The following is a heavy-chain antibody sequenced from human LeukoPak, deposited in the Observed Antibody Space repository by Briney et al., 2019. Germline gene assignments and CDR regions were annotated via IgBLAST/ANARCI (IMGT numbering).Heavy chain of an antibody. CDR3: ARDAAGPSGSSSFD. J-gene: IGHJ4*02. Sequence: ASVKVSCKASGYTFTGYYMHWVRQAPGQGLEWMGWINPNSGGTNYAQKFQGRVTMTRDTSISTAYMELSRLRSDDTAVYYCARDAAGPSGSSSFDWGQGTLVTVSS. V-gene: IGHV1-2*02. CDR2: INPNSGGT. D-gene: IGHD6-6*01. CDR1: GYTFTGYY.